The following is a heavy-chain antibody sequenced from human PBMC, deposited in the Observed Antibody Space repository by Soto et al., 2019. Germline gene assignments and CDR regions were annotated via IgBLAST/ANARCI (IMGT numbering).Heavy chain of an antibody. CDR3: ARSTRIMPYDYVWGSYRRFDY. CDR2: IIPIFGTA. CDR1: GGTFSSYA. D-gene: IGHD3-16*02. Sequence: QVQLVQSGAEVKKPGSSVKVSCKASGGTFSSYAISWVRQAPGQGLEWMGGIIPIFGTANYAQKFQGRVTITADESTSTAYMERSSLRSEDTAVYYCARSTRIMPYDYVWGSYRRFDYWGQGTLVTVSS. J-gene: IGHJ4*02. V-gene: IGHV1-69*01.